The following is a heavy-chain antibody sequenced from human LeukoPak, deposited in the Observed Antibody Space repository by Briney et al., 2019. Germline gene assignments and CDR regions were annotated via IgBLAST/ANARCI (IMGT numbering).Heavy chain of an antibody. J-gene: IGHJ3*02. CDR3: ARHAYYDSSGPPTDRTFDI. Sequence: ASVKVSCKASGYTFTGYYLHWVRQAPGQGLEWMGWISPNSGGTNYAQKFQGRVTMTRDTSISTAYMELSRLRSDDAAVYYCARHAYYDSSGPPTDRTFDIWGQGTMVTVSS. V-gene: IGHV1-2*02. D-gene: IGHD3-22*01. CDR1: GYTFTGYY. CDR2: ISPNSGGT.